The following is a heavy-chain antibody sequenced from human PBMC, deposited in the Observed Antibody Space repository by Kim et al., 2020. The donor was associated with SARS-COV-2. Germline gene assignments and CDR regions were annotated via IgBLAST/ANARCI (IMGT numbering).Heavy chain of an antibody. CDR2: IIPILGIA. D-gene: IGHD3-10*01. V-gene: IGHV1-69*04. J-gene: IGHJ3*02. CDR3: ARVRGVTIDAFDI. Sequence: SVKVSCKASGGTFSSYAISWVRQAPGQGLEWMGRIIPILGIANYAQKFQGRVTITADKSTSTAYMELSSLRSEDTAVYYCARVRGVTIDAFDIWGQGTMVTVSS. CDR1: GGTFSSYA.